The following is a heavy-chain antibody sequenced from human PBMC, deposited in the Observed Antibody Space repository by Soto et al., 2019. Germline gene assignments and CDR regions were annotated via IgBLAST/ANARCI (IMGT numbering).Heavy chain of an antibody. V-gene: IGHV4-31*03. CDR1: GGSISSGGYY. D-gene: IGHD6-13*01. Sequence: QVPLQESGPGLVKPSQTLSLTCTVSGGSISSGGYYWSWIRQHPGKGLEWIGYIYYSGSTYYNPSLKSRVTISVDTSKNQFSLKLSSVTAADTAVYYCARDSRQLTQGWFDPWGQGTLVTVSS. CDR2: IYYSGST. CDR3: ARDSRQLTQGWFDP. J-gene: IGHJ5*02.